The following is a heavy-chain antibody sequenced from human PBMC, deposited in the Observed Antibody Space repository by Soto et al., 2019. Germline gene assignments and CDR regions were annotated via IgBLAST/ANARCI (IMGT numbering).Heavy chain of an antibody. Sequence: QLQLQESGPGLVKPSETLSLTCTASGGSITSSGSAWGWIRQSPGKGLEWIGTIDYSGNIYYIPSLKSRITISVDTSKNQTSLKLSSVTAEDTAVYYCARHIHNQGFEYYFASWGQGTLVTVSS. CDR2: IDYSGNI. D-gene: IGHD1-1*01. V-gene: IGHV4-39*01. J-gene: IGHJ4*02. CDR1: GGSITSSGSA. CDR3: ARHIHNQGFEYYFAS.